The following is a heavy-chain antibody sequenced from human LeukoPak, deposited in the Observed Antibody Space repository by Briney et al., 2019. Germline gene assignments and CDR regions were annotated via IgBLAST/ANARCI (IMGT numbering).Heavy chain of an antibody. D-gene: IGHD2-2*01. V-gene: IGHV4-59*08. Sequence: SETLSLTCTVSGGSISSYYWSWIRQPPGKGLEWIAYIYYSGSTNYNPSLQSRVTISVDTSKNQFSLKLNSVTAADTGVYYCARGGCTSSTCYYYYYYMDVWGQGTTVTVSS. J-gene: IGHJ6*03. CDR1: GGSISSYY. CDR2: IYYSGST. CDR3: ARGGCTSSTCYYYYYYMDV.